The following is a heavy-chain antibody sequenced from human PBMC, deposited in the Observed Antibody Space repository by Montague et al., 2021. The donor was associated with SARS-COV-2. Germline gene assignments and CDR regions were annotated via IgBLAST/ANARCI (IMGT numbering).Heavy chain of an antibody. J-gene: IGHJ6*02. CDR1: GGSISSYY. CDR3: ARAIGAIYSIDEYYDYYGMDL. Sequence: SETLSLTCSVSGGSISSYYWSWIRQPPGKGLEWIGYIYYSGSTNYNPSLKSRVTISVDTSKNQFSLKLSSVTAADTAVYFCARAIGAIYSIDEYYDYYGMDLWGQGTTVTVSS. CDR2: IYYSGST. D-gene: IGHD3-22*01. V-gene: IGHV4-59*01.